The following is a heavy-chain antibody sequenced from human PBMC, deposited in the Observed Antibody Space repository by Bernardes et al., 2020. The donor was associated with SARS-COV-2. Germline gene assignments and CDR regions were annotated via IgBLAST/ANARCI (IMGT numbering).Heavy chain of an antibody. D-gene: IGHD6-25*01. CDR3: AREFYPAAADEAVIS. CDR2: IKEDGSEK. J-gene: IGHJ5*02. Sequence: GGSLRLSCAASGFSFGSYWMSWVRQAPGKGLEWVANIKEDGSEKYYVDSVKGRFSISRDNAKNSLYLQMNSLRAEDTAVYFCAREFYPAAADEAVISWGQGTLVTVSA. CDR1: GFSFGSYW. V-gene: IGHV3-7*03.